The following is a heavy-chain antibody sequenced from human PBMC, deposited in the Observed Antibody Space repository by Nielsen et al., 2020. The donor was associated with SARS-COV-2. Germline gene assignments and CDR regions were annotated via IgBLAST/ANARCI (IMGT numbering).Heavy chain of an antibody. CDR3: AREGITMVRGAPGYYYGMDV. CDR1: GFTSSSHV. Sequence: GESLKISCVASGFTSSSHVMTWVRQAPGKGLEWVSVIYSGGSDTYYADSVKGRFTISRDNSKNTLYLQMNSLRAEDTAVYYCAREGITMVRGAPGYYYGMDVWGQGTTVTVSS. V-gene: IGHV3-23*03. CDR2: IYSGGSDT. J-gene: IGHJ6*02. D-gene: IGHD3-10*01.